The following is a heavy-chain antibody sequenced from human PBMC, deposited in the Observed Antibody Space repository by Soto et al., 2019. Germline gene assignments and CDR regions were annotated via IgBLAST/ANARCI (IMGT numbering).Heavy chain of an antibody. CDR1: GITIPNYP. V-gene: IGHV3-23*04. CDR3: VKDDGGYPSTAPH. CDR2: ISGSGDTT. Sequence: EVRLVESGGGLVQPGGSLRLSCAASGITIPNYPMSWVRQAPGKGLDWVSGISGSGDTTYYADSAKGRFTISKDISKNSLFLQLDSLRVEDSALYFCVKDDGGYPSTAPHWGQGTLVTVSP. J-gene: IGHJ4*02. D-gene: IGHD4-17*01.